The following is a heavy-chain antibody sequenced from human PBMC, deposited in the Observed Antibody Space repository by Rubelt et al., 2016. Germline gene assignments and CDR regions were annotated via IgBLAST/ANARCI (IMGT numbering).Heavy chain of an antibody. V-gene: IGHV4-4*02. CDR2: IYHSGST. CDR3: ARKEYDFWRKFDY. Sequence: QVQLQESGPGLVKPSGTLSLTCAVSGGSISSSNWWSWVRQPPGKGLEWIGEIYHSGSTNSNPSLKSRGTISVDNSKNQFSLKLSSVTAADTAVDYCARKEYDFWRKFDYWGQGTLVTVSS. CDR1: GGSISSSNW. D-gene: IGHD3-3*01. J-gene: IGHJ4*02.